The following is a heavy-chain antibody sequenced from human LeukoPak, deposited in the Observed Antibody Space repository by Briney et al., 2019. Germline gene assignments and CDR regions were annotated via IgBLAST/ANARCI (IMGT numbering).Heavy chain of an antibody. Sequence: SETLSLTCTVSGGSISSSSYYWGWIRQPPGKGLEWIGSIYYSGSTYYNPSLESRVTISVDTSKNQFSLKLSSVTAADTAVYYCARQSSIAAVDNWFDPWGQGTLVTVSS. CDR1: GGSISSSSYY. D-gene: IGHD6-13*01. CDR3: ARQSSIAAVDNWFDP. J-gene: IGHJ5*02. CDR2: IYYSGST. V-gene: IGHV4-39*01.